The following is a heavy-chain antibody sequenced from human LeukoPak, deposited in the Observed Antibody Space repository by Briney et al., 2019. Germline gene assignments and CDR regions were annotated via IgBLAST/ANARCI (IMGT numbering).Heavy chain of an antibody. D-gene: IGHD3-16*01. CDR1: GFTFSSYW. CDR3: ARDPGDTAAFDI. Sequence: GGSLRLSCAASGFTFSSYWMSWVRQAPGKGLDGVANIKQDGSEKYYVISVKGRFTISRDNAKNSLYLQMNSLRAEDTAVYYCARDPGDTAAFDIWGQGTMVTVSS. CDR2: IKQDGSEK. J-gene: IGHJ3*02. V-gene: IGHV3-7*01.